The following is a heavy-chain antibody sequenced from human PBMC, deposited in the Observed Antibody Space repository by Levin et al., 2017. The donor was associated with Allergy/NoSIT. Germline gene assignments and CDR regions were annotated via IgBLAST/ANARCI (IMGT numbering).Heavy chain of an antibody. CDR1: GFTFSDYA. CDR2: ISYNGNIK. Sequence: GESLKISCVASGFTFSDYAMHWARQAPGRGLEWVAVISYNGNIKYNADSVQGRFTISRSNSNNTLYLQMNSLRVEDTGVYYCARDYWTYTGTGDGADGWGQGTTVTVSS. V-gene: IGHV3-30*04. D-gene: IGHD1-1*01. J-gene: IGHJ6*02. CDR3: ARDYWTYTGTGDGADG.